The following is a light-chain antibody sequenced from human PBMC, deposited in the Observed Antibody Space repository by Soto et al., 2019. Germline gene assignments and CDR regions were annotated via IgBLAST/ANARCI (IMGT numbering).Light chain of an antibody. CDR3: QQYGSSPTWT. CDR1: QTVRNNY. V-gene: IGKV3-20*01. CDR2: DAS. J-gene: IGKJ1*01. Sequence: EFVLTQSPGTLSLSPGERATLSCRASQTVRNNYLAWYQQKPGQAPRLLIYDASSRATGISDRFSGGGSGTDFTLTISRLEPEDFAVYYCQQYGSSPTWTFGQGTKVDIK.